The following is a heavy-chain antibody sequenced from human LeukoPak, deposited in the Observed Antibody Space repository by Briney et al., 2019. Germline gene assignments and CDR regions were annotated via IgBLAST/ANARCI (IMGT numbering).Heavy chain of an antibody. D-gene: IGHD2-15*01. Sequence: GGSLRLSCAASGFTFSSYSMNWVRQAPGKGLEWVSSISSSSSYIYYADSVEGRFTISRDNAKNSLYLQMNSLRAEDTAVYYCARDPPGPVVVAATWYDYWGQGTLVTVSS. J-gene: IGHJ4*02. CDR1: GFTFSSYS. CDR2: ISSSSSYI. V-gene: IGHV3-21*01. CDR3: ARDPPGPVVVAATWYDY.